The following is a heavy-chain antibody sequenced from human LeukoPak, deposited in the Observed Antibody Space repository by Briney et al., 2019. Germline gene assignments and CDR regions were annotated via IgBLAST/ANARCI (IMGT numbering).Heavy chain of an antibody. Sequence: GASVTVSCKASGYSFTTYGINWVRQAPGQGLVWVGGINIYKGNTNVAQKFQGRVTMTTDSSTSTVYMELKSLRSDDTAVFYCARGGKGGSLGSMDYWGQGTLVTVST. CDR1: GYSFTTYG. V-gene: IGHV1-18*01. CDR2: INIYKGNT. D-gene: IGHD1-26*01. J-gene: IGHJ4*02. CDR3: ARGGKGGSLGSMDY.